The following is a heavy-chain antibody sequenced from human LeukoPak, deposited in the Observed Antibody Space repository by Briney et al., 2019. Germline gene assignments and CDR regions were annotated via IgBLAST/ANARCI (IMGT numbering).Heavy chain of an antibody. Sequence: SETLSLTCTVSGGSISSYYWSWIRQPPGKGLEWSGYIYTSGSTNYNPSLKSRVTISVDTCKNQFSLKLSSVTAADTAVYYCARRRGGYSYGLDYWGQGTLVTVSS. CDR2: IYTSGST. J-gene: IGHJ4*02. CDR3: ARRRGGYSYGLDY. V-gene: IGHV4-4*09. CDR1: GGSISSYY. D-gene: IGHD5-18*01.